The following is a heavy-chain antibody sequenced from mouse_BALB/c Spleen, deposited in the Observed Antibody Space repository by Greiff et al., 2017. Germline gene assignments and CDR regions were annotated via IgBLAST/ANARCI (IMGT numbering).Heavy chain of an antibody. D-gene: IGHD2-4*01. J-gene: IGHJ3*01. CDR1: GYTFTSYW. CDR3: ARRGDYDVSFAY. CDR2: INPSNGRT. V-gene: IGHV1S81*02. Sequence: VKLQQPGAELVKPGASVKLSCKASGYTFTSYWMHWVKQRPGQGLEWIGEINPSNGRTNYNEKFKSKATLTVDKSSSTAYMQLSSLTSEDSAVYYCARRGDYDVSFAYWGQGTLVTVSA.